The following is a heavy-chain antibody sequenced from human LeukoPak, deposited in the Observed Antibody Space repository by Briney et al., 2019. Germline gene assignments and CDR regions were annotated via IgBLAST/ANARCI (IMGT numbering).Heavy chain of an antibody. V-gene: IGHV4-59*01. CDR3: ARDTTVASGMQH. Sequence: SETLSLTCMVSVGSLSTYLWSGVRQSPGKRLEWIGYIYYGGTTNYNPSHTSRVTISADTAKNQYSLRLRSVTAADTAIYYCARDTTVASGMQHWGQGTLVTVSS. CDR2: IYYGGTT. D-gene: IGHD4-23*01. CDR1: VGSLSTYL. J-gene: IGHJ4*02.